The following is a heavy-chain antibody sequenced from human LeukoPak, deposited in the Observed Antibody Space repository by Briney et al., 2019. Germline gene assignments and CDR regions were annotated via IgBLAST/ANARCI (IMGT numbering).Heavy chain of an antibody. CDR1: GGSFSGYY. CDR3: ARGVTTIFGVVIMGNWFDP. Sequence: PSETLSLTCAVYGGSFSGYYWSWIRQPPGKGLEWIGEINHSGSTNYNPSLKSRVTISVDTSKNQFSLKLSSVTAADTAVYYCARGVTTIFGVVIMGNWFDPWGQGTLVTVSP. CDR2: INHSGST. D-gene: IGHD3-3*01. V-gene: IGHV4-34*01. J-gene: IGHJ5*02.